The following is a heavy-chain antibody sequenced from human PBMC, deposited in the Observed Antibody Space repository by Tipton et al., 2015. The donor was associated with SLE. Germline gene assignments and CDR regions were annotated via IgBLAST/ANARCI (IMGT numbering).Heavy chain of an antibody. Sequence: GSLRLSCAASGFTYSGYAMHWVRRAPGKGLEWVSAISGGGGSTYYADFVKGRFSISIDKSKKTLFLQMNSLRVDDTATYYCAKFEKTTDFYLDSWGQGTLVSVSS. J-gene: IGHJ4*02. CDR1: GFTYSGYA. V-gene: IGHV3-23*01. CDR3: AKFEKTTDFYLDS. D-gene: IGHD1/OR15-1a*01. CDR2: ISGGGGST.